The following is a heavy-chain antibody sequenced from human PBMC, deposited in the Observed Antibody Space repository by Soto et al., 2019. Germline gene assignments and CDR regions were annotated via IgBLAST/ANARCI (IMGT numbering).Heavy chain of an antibody. CDR1: GFTFSSYG. V-gene: IGHV3-33*01. Sequence: GGSLRLSCAASGFTFSSYGMHWVRQAPGKGLEWVAVIWYDGSNKYYADSVKGRFTISRDNSKNTLYLQMNSLRAEDTAVYYCARDSVENGPFDYWGQGTLVTVSS. CDR3: ARDSVENGPFDY. CDR2: IWYDGSNK. J-gene: IGHJ4*02. D-gene: IGHD2-8*01.